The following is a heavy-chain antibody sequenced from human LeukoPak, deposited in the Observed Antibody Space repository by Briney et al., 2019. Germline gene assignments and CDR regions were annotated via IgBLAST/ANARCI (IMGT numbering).Heavy chain of an antibody. Sequence: GGSLRLSCETSGFTFSSYAMHWVRQAPGKGLEWVAVIWFDATTKYYGDSVRGRFTISRDNSKNTLYLQMNTLRVDDTAVYYCAREGLGSGSDPWGQGTLVTVSS. V-gene: IGHV3-33*01. CDR1: GFTFSSYA. D-gene: IGHD3-10*01. CDR2: IWFDATTK. J-gene: IGHJ5*02. CDR3: AREGLGSGSDP.